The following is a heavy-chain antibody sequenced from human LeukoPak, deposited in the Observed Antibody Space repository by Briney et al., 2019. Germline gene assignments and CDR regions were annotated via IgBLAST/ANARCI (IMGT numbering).Heavy chain of an antibody. Sequence: SETLSPTCSVSGGSISSYYWSWIRQPPEKGLEWIGYISYSGSITYNPSLKSRVTISLDMPKNQFSLKLSSVTAADTAVYYCARMIYGDYFDFWGQGTLVTVSS. V-gene: IGHV4-59*01. CDR1: GGSISSYY. D-gene: IGHD4-17*01. CDR3: ARMIYGDYFDF. CDR2: ISYSGSI. J-gene: IGHJ4*02.